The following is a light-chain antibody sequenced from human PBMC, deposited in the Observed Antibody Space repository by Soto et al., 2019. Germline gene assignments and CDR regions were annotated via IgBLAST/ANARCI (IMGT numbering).Light chain of an antibody. V-gene: IGKV3-15*01. CDR1: QSVKLN. J-gene: IGKJ3*01. CDR3: HQYNSWPRGT. CDR2: GAS. Sequence: EIMMTQAPGTLSVSPWEGATLSCKASQSVKLNLAWYQQKPGQPPRLLLYGASTRATGIPVRFRGSGSGTEFTLTISSLQSEDSAVYYCHQYNSWPRGTFGPGTKVEIK.